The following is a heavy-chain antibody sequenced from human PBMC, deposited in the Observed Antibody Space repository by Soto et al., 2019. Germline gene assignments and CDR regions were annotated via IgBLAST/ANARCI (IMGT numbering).Heavy chain of an antibody. Sequence: ASVKVSCKASGYTYTSYAMHWVRQAPGQRLEWMGWINAGNGNTKYSQKFQGRVTITRDTSASTAYMELSSLRSEDTAVYYCARDVVRGEYYYYYGMDVWGQGTTVTV. CDR3: ARDVVRGEYYYYYGMDV. CDR1: GYTYTSYA. J-gene: IGHJ6*02. CDR2: INAGNGNT. D-gene: IGHD3-10*01. V-gene: IGHV1-3*01.